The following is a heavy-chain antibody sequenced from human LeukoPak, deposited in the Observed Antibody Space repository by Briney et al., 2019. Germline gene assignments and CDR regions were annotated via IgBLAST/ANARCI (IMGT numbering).Heavy chain of an antibody. CDR1: GGSISSYY. D-gene: IGHD3-22*01. Sequence: PSETLSLTCTVSGGSISSYYWSWIRQPAGKGLEWIGRIYTSGSTNYNPSLKSRVTMSVDTSKNQFSLKLSSVTAADTAVYYCARHPPEYYYDSSFFDYWGQGTLVTVSS. V-gene: IGHV4-4*07. J-gene: IGHJ4*02. CDR3: ARHPPEYYYDSSFFDY. CDR2: IYTSGST.